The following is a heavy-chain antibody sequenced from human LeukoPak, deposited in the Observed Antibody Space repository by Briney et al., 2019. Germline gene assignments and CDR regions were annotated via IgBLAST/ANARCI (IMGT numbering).Heavy chain of an antibody. Sequence: PSETLSLTCTVSGGSISSSSYYWGWIRQPPGKGLEWIGSIYYSGSTYYNPSLKSRVTISVDTSKNQFSLKLSSVTAADTAVYYCARDQKYPTSGASSSYHHYNINWFDPWGQGTLVTVSS. CDR1: GGSISSSSYY. V-gene: IGHV4-39*07. J-gene: IGHJ5*02. CDR3: ARDQKYPTSGASSSYHHYNINWFDP. D-gene: IGHD2-15*01. CDR2: IYYSGST.